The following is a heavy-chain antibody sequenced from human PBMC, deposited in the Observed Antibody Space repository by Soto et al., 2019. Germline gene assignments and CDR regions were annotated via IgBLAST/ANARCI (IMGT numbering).Heavy chain of an antibody. V-gene: IGHV4-59*01. CDR1: GDSSSTYY. Sequence: QVQLQESGPGLVKSSETLSLTCSVSGDSSSTYYWGWIRQPPGKGLEWIGYINYSGRSNHNPALKSRLSISGDASKNRGALKLTPVTTADTAVYYCARSYCAESVSGNWFDPWGQGTLFVVSS. CDR3: ARSYCAESVSGNWFDP. CDR2: INYSGRS. J-gene: IGHJ5*02. D-gene: IGHD2-8*02.